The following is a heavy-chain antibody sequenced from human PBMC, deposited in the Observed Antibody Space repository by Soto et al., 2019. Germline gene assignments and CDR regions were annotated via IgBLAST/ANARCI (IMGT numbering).Heavy chain of an antibody. D-gene: IGHD6-13*01. V-gene: IGHV3-9*01. CDR3: AKALHSSSWYGLHYFDY. Sequence: GGSLRLSCAASGFSFGDYAMHWVRQAPWQGLEWVSGISWNPGSVGYADSVKGRFTISRDNAKNSLYLQMDSLRPEDTALYYCAKALHSSSWYGLHYFDYWGQGTLVTVSS. J-gene: IGHJ4*02. CDR1: GFSFGDYA. CDR2: ISWNPGSV.